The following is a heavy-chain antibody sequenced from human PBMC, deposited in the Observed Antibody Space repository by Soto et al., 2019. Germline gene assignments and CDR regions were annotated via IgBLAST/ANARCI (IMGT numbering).Heavy chain of an antibody. D-gene: IGHD6-13*01. Sequence: PWETLSLTCAVSGGSISSSNWWSWGRQPPGKGLEWSGVIYHSGSTNSNSSLKSRVTISVDKSKNQIILKLHSVTAEDTAVDYFSWSSSWYGGSWFDPWGQGTLVTVSS. CDR2: IYHSGST. CDR1: GGSISSSNW. V-gene: IGHV4-4*02. J-gene: IGHJ5*02. CDR3: SWSSSWYGGSWFDP.